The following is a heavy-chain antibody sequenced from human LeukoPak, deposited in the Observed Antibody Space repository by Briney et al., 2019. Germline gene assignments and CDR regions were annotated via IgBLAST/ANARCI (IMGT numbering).Heavy chain of an antibody. CDR3: AKDPSGPPITPGRHYYDSSGYPYYFDY. J-gene: IGHJ4*02. V-gene: IGHV3-30*18. CDR1: GFTFSSYG. Sequence: GGSLRLSCAASGFTFSSYGMHWVRQAPGKGLEWVAVISNDGSNKYYADSVKGRFTISRDNSKNTLYLQMNSLRAEDTAVYYCAKDPSGPPITPGRHYYDSSGYPYYFDYWGQGTLVTVSS. CDR2: ISNDGSNK. D-gene: IGHD3-22*01.